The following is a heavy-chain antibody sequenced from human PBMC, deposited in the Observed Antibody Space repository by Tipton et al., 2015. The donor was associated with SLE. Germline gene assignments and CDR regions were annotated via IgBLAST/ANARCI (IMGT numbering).Heavy chain of an antibody. CDR3: ARDRFSGTEFWYFDF. V-gene: IGHV4-59*01. Sequence: TLSLTCTVSNGSISNYYWSWIRQAPGKALEWIGYISYSGTTNYSPSLKSRVTLSVDTSKNQFSLKLSSVTAADTAVYCCARDRFSGTEFWYFDFWGRGALVAVSS. J-gene: IGHJ2*01. D-gene: IGHD3-10*01. CDR2: ISYSGTT. CDR1: NGSISNYY.